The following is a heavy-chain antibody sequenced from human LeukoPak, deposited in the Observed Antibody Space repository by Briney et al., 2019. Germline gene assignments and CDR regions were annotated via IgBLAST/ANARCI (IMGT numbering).Heavy chain of an antibody. Sequence: SETLSLTCTVSGGSISSSSYYWGWIRQPPGKGLEWIGSIYYSGSTYYNPSLKSRVTISVATSKNQFSLKLSSVTAADTAVYYCARDYPEVFDYWGQGTLVTVSS. V-gene: IGHV4-39*07. CDR3: ARDYPEVFDY. CDR2: IYYSGST. CDR1: GGSISSSSYY. J-gene: IGHJ4*02.